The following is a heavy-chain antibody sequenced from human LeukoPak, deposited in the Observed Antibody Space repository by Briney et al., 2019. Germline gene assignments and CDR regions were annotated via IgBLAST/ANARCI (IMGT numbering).Heavy chain of an antibody. D-gene: IGHD1-1*01. CDR3: ARDLELERNRWNYFES. CDR2: IDYSGIS. CDR1: GGSISGFF. J-gene: IGHJ4*02. Sequence: SETLSLTCSVSGGSISGFFWSWIRQPPGKGLEWLGCIDYSGISQYNPSLKSRVTISVDTSKQQFSLKLSSVTAADTAVYYCARDLELERNRWNYFESWGQGTLVTVSS. V-gene: IGHV4-59*01.